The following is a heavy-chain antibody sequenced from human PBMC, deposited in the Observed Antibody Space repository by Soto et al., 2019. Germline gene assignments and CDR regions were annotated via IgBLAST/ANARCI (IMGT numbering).Heavy chain of an antibody. CDR1: GFAFTSSA. V-gene: IGHV3-23*01. D-gene: IGHD1-26*01. Sequence: EVQLLESGGGLVQPGGSLRLSCAASGFAFTSSAMAWVRQSPGKGLQWVSAITVAGGGTYYAASVKGRFTISRDNSKNTLFLQMNSLSAEATALYFGAKWPPSPKMGVTTHWGQGTMVSVSS. CDR2: ITVAGGGT. J-gene: IGHJ4*02. CDR3: AKWPPSPKMGVTTH.